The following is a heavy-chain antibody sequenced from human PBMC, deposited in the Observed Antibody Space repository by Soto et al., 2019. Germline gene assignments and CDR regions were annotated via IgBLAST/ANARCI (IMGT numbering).Heavy chain of an antibody. CDR3: ARDLKRFGYDSSGYYPFYGMDV. D-gene: IGHD3-22*01. V-gene: IGHV3-74*01. CDR2: INSDGSST. J-gene: IGHJ6*02. CDR1: GFTFSSYW. Sequence: GGSLRLSCAASGFTFSSYWMHWVRQAPGKGLVWVSRINSDGSSTSYADSVKGRFTISRDNAKNTLYLQMNSLRAEDTAVYYCARDLKRFGYDSSGYYPFYGMDVWGQGTTVTVSS.